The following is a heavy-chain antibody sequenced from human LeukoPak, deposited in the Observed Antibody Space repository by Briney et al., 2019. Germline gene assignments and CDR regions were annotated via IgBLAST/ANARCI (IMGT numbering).Heavy chain of an antibody. Sequence: ASVKVSCKASGGTFSSYAIGWVRQAPGQGLEWMGGIIPIFGTANYAQKFQGRVTITADESTSTAYMELSSLRSEDTAVYYCAREDSSGLDPWGQGTLVTVSS. CDR1: GGTFSSYA. V-gene: IGHV1-69*13. CDR2: IIPIFGTA. CDR3: AREDSSGLDP. J-gene: IGHJ5*02. D-gene: IGHD6-19*01.